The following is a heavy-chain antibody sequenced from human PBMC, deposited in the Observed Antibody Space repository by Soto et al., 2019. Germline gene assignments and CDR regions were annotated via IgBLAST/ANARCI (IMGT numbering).Heavy chain of an antibody. CDR3: ARHDVLRFLEWFPAASAFDI. CDR1: GGSISSYY. Sequence: PSETLSLTCTVSGGSISSYYWSWIRQPPGKGLEWIGYIYYSGSTNYNPSLKSRVTISVDTSKNQFSLKLSSVTAADTAVYYCARHDVLRFLEWFPAASAFDIWGQGTMVTVSS. V-gene: IGHV4-59*08. CDR2: IYYSGST. J-gene: IGHJ3*02. D-gene: IGHD3-3*01.